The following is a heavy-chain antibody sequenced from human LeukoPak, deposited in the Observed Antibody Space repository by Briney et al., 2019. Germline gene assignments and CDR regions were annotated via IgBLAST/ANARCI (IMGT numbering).Heavy chain of an antibody. D-gene: IGHD5-12*01. Sequence: PGGSLRLSCAASGFTFSSYSMNWVRQAPGKGLEWVSYISSSSSTIYYADSVKGRFTISRDNAKNSLYLQMNSLRAEDTAVYYCARRYSGYDYYYYYYMDVWGKGTTVTVSS. CDR1: GFTFSSYS. CDR3: ARRYSGYDYYYYYYMDV. CDR2: ISSSSSTI. V-gene: IGHV3-48*01. J-gene: IGHJ6*03.